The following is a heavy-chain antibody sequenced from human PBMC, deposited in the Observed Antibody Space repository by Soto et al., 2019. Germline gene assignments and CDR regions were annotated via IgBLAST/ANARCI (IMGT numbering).Heavy chain of an antibody. CDR3: ARLIRYPSVSYFDY. CDR2: IYYSGST. Sequence: PSETLSLTCTVSGGSISSYYWSWIRQPPGKGLEWIGYIYYSGSTNYNPSLKSRVTISVDTSKNHFSLKLSSVTAADTAVYYCARLIRYPSVSYFDYWGQGTLVTVSS. V-gene: IGHV4-59*01. J-gene: IGHJ4*02. CDR1: GGSISSYY. D-gene: IGHD3-9*01.